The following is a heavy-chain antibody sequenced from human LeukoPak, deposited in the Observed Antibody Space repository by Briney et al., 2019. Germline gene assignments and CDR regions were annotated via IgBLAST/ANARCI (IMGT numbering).Heavy chain of an antibody. J-gene: IGHJ6*03. D-gene: IGHD6-13*01. V-gene: IGHV4-59*08. CDR1: GGSISSYY. Sequence: SETLSLTCTVSGGSISSYYWSWILQPSGKGLEWIGYIYYSGSTNYNPSLKSRVTISVDTSKNQFSLKLSSVTAADTAVYYCARHRRTPKAGIAAAGINYYYMDVWGKGTTVTVSS. CDR2: IYYSGST. CDR3: ARHRRTPKAGIAAAGINYYYMDV.